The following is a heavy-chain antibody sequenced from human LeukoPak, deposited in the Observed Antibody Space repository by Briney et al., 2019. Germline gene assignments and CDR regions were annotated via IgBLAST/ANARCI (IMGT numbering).Heavy chain of an antibody. CDR2: INHSGST. CDR1: GGSFSGYY. J-gene: IGHJ4*02. Sequence: SETLSLTCAVYGGSFSGYYWSWIRQPPGRGLEWIGEINHSGSTNYNLSLKSRVTISVDTSKNQFSLKLSSVTAADTAVYYCARGQSYIDYWGQGTLVTVSS. V-gene: IGHV4-34*01. CDR3: ARGQSYIDY.